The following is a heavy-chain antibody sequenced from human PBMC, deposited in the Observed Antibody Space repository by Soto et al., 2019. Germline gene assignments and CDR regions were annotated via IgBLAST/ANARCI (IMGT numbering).Heavy chain of an antibody. Sequence: GGSLRLSCAASGFTFSSYSMNWVRQATGKGLEWVSSISSSSSYIYYADSLKGRFTISKDNAKTQLYLQMNSLRAEDTAVYYCARDRITMVRGVTDSGAFDIWGQGTMVTVSS. CDR3: ARDRITMVRGVTDSGAFDI. CDR2: ISSSSSYI. J-gene: IGHJ3*02. D-gene: IGHD3-10*01. V-gene: IGHV3-21*06. CDR1: GFTFSSYS.